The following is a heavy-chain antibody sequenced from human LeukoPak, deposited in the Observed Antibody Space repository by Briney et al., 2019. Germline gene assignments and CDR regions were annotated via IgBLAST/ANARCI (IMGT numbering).Heavy chain of an antibody. V-gene: IGHV4-4*02. D-gene: IGHD3-22*01. CDR1: GGSISSSNW. Sequence: SGTLSLTCAVSGGSISSSNWWSWVRQPPGKGLEWIGEIYHSGSTNYNPSLKSRVTISVDKSKNQFSLKLSSVTAADTAVYYCARGYYDSSGYYGSYYFDYWGQGTLVTVSS. CDR2: IYHSGST. J-gene: IGHJ4*02. CDR3: ARGYYDSSGYYGSYYFDY.